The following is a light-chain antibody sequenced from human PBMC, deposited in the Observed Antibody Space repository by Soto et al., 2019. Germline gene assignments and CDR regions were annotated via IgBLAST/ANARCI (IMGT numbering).Light chain of an antibody. CDR3: QQYNSYPYT. Sequence: DIQMTQSPSTLSASVGDRVTITCRASQSISSWLAWYQQKPGKAPKLLIYKASSLEIGVPSRFSGSGSGTEFTLTISSLQPDDFATYYCQQYNSYPYTFGQGTKLEIK. CDR1: QSISSW. V-gene: IGKV1-5*03. CDR2: KAS. J-gene: IGKJ2*01.